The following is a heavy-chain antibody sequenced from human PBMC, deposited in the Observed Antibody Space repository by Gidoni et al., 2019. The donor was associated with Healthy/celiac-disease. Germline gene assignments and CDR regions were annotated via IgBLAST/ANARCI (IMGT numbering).Heavy chain of an antibody. CDR1: GGTFSSYA. CDR2: IIPNFSTA. D-gene: IGHD3-9*01. Sequence: QVQLVQSGAEVKKPGSSVKVSCKASGGTFSSYAIGWVRQAPGQGLGWMGGIIPNFSTATYAHKFQSRVTITADESTNTAYMELSSLGSEDTAVYYCSGGGYYDIVTGYYPFDYWGQGTLVTVSS. CDR3: SGGGYYDIVTGYYPFDY. J-gene: IGHJ4*02. V-gene: IGHV1-69*01.